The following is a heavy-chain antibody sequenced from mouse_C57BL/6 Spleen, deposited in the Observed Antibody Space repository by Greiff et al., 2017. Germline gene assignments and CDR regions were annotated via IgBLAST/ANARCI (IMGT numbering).Heavy chain of an antibody. V-gene: IGHV2-2*01. Sequence: QVQLQQSGPGLVQPSQSLSITCTVSGFSLTSYGVHWVRQSPGKGLEWLGVIWSGGSTDYNAAFISRLSISKDNSKSQVFFKMNSLQADDTAIDYCARMGGLEDWYFDVWGTGTTVTVSS. D-gene: IGHD2-2*01. J-gene: IGHJ1*03. CDR1: GFSLTSYG. CDR3: ARMGGLEDWYFDV. CDR2: IWSGGST.